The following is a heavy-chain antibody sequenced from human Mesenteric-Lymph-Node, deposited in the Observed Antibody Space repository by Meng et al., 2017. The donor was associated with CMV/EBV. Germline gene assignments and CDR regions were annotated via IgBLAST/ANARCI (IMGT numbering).Heavy chain of an antibody. CDR2: IYGDGDR. Sequence: FSGFSLTNGGVAVAWIRQPPGKALEWFALIYGDGDRRLSPSLKNRLTINRDTSKNQVVLTLNSVDPVDTATYYCSYVNWDYGGFDYWSQGSLVTVSS. CDR1: GFSLTNGGVA. CDR3: SYVNWDYGGFDY. J-gene: IGHJ4*02. D-gene: IGHD4-17*01. V-gene: IGHV2-5*02.